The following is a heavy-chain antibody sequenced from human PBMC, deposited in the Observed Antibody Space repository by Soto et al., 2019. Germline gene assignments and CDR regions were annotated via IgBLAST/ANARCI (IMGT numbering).Heavy chain of an antibody. D-gene: IGHD3-10*01. Sequence: QITLKESGPTLVKPTQTLTLTCTFSGFSLSTSGVGVGWIRQPPGKALEWLALIYWDDDKRYSPSLKSRLTITKDTSKNQVVLTMTNMDPVDTATYYCALNYGSGTVVAFDIWGQGTMVTVSS. V-gene: IGHV2-5*02. CDR3: ALNYGSGTVVAFDI. CDR2: IYWDDDK. J-gene: IGHJ3*02. CDR1: GFSLSTSGVG.